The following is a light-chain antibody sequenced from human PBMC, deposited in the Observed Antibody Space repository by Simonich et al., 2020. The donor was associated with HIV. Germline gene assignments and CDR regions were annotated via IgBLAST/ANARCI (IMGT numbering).Light chain of an antibody. CDR1: RSVLYSSNNKNY. Sequence: DIVMTQSPDSLAGSLGERATVNCRSSRSVLYSSNNKNYLAWYQQKPGQPPKLLIYWASTRESGVPDRFSASGSGTDFTLTISSLQAEDVAIYYCQQYYSTPPTFGQGTKVEIK. J-gene: IGKJ1*01. CDR3: QQYYSTPPT. V-gene: IGKV4-1*01. CDR2: WAS.